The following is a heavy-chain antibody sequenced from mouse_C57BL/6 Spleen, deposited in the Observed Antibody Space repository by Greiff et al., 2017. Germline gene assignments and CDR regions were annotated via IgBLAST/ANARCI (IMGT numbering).Heavy chain of an antibody. CDR2: IYPGDGDT. D-gene: IGHD2-1*01. J-gene: IGHJ4*01. CDR3: ARSYLLYYGNSYAMDY. CDR1: GYAFSSYW. Sequence: QVQLQQSGAELVKPGASVKISCKASGYAFSSYWMNWVKQRPGKGLEWIGQIYPGDGDTNYNGKFKGKATLTADKSSSTAYMQLSSLTSEDSAVYFCARSYLLYYGNSYAMDYWGQGTSVTVSS. V-gene: IGHV1-80*01.